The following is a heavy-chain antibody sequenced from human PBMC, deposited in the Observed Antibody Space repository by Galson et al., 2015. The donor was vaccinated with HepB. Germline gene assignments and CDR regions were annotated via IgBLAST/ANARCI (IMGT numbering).Heavy chain of an antibody. V-gene: IGHV1-2*02. CDR2: INPNTGVT. D-gene: IGHD3-22*01. CDR1: GYTFTGYY. CDR3: ARGKISRVYYWFAFDI. Sequence: SVKVSCKASGYTFTGYYMHWVRQAPGQGLEWMGWINPNTGVTDYAQNFQGRVTMTRDTSISTAYMELSRLRSDDTAVYYCARGKISRVYYWFAFDIWGQGTMVTVSS. J-gene: IGHJ3*02.